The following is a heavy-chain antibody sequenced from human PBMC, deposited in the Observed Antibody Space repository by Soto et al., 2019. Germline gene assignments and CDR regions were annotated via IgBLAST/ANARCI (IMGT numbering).Heavy chain of an antibody. D-gene: IGHD2-15*01. CDR2: INPNSGGT. Sequence: SVKVSCKASGGAFTCNYMHWVRQAPGQGLEWMGWINPNSGGTNYAQKFQGRVTMTRDTSISTAYMELSRLRSDDTAVYYCARERGLLPIDYWGQGTLVTVSS. V-gene: IGHV1-2*02. CDR1: GGAFTCNY. J-gene: IGHJ4*02. CDR3: ARERGLLPIDY.